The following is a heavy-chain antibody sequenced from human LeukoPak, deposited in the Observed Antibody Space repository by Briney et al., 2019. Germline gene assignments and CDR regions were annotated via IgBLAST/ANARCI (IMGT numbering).Heavy chain of an antibody. CDR1: RYTFSNYA. CDR2: ISGSGGTT. CDR3: AKDPSTRRGNSYGYLDY. V-gene: IGHV3-23*01. D-gene: IGHD5-18*01. Sequence: PGGSLRLSCAASRYTFSNYALNWVSQPPGKGLEWVSAISGSGGTTYYADSVKGRFTISRDNSKNTLYLQMNSLRDEDTAVYYCAKDPSTRRGNSYGYLDYWGQGTLVTVSS. J-gene: IGHJ4*02.